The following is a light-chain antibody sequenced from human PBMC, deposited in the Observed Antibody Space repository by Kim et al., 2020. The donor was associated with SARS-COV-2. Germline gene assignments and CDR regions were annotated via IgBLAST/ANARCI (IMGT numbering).Light chain of an antibody. V-gene: IGKV1-33*01. CDR1: QDISNY. CDR3: QQYHALPRT. CDR2: DAS. Sequence: SASVGDRVTITGQATQDISNYLNWYQQKPGKAPKLLIHDASNLETGFPSRFSGGGSGTFFTFTISSLQPEDIATYYCQQYHALPRTFGQGTKLEI. J-gene: IGKJ2*01.